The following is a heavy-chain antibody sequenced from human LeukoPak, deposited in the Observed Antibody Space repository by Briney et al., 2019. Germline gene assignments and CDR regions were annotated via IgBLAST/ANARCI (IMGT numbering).Heavy chain of an antibody. CDR3: ARPYSSGGGMDV. CDR2: IYYSGST. Sequence: PSETLSLTCTVSGGSISSYYWSWIRQPPGKGLEWIGYIYYSGSTNYNPSLKSRVTISVDTSKNQFSLKLSSVTAADTAVYYCARPYSSGGGMDVWGQGTTVTVSS. D-gene: IGHD2-15*01. V-gene: IGHV4-59*08. CDR1: GGSISSYY. J-gene: IGHJ6*02.